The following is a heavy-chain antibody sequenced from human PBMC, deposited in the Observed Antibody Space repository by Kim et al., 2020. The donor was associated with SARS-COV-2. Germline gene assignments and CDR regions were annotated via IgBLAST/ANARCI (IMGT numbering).Heavy chain of an antibody. CDR1: GFTFNGYG. D-gene: IGHD2-2*01. Sequence: GGSLRLSSAASGFTFNGYGMHWVRQAPGKGLEWVTTISYDGSLTYYADSMRGRFTISRDNSRNTLFLQMSSLRAEDTAVYYCARANSPYMTSSGPDFWGQGTLVTVSS. CDR3: ARANSPYMTSSGPDF. J-gene: IGHJ1*01. V-gene: IGHV3-30*03. CDR2: ISYDGSLT.